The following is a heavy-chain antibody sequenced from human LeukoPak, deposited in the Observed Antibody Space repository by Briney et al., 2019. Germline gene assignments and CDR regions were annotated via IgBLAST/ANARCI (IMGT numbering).Heavy chain of an antibody. CDR2: IYTSGST. Sequence: GRIYTSGSTNYNPSLKSRVTMSVDTSKNQFSLKLSSVTAADTAVYYCARGTGSYYNGDAFDIWGQGTMVTVSS. J-gene: IGHJ3*02. D-gene: IGHD3-10*01. V-gene: IGHV4-4*07. CDR3: ARGTGSYYNGDAFDI.